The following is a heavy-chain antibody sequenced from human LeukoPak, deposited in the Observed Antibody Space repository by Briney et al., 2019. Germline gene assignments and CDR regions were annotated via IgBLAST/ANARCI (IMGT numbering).Heavy chain of an antibody. J-gene: IGHJ6*03. CDR2: IYPGDSDT. CDR3: ARQGGQLLSVEYYYYYMDV. V-gene: IGHV5-51*01. D-gene: IGHD2-2*01. CDR1: GYSFTSYW. Sequence: GASLKISCKGSGYSFTSYWIGWVRPMPGKGLEWMGIIYPGDSDTRYSPSFQGQVTISADKSISTACLQWSSLKASDTAMYYCARQGGQLLSVEYYYYYMDVWGKGTTVTVSS.